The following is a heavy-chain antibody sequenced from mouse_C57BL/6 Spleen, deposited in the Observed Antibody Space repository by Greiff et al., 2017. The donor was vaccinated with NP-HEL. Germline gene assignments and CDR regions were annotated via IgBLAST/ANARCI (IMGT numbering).Heavy chain of an antibody. CDR2: IYPRSGNT. Sequence: VQLQQSGAELARPGASVKLSCKASGYTFTSYGISWVKQRTGQGLEWIGEIYPRSGNTYYNEKFKGKATLTADKSSSTAYMELRSLTSEDSAVYFCARVDYGSSYVPPFDYWGQGTTLTVSS. CDR1: GYTFTSYG. D-gene: IGHD1-1*01. CDR3: ARVDYGSSYVPPFDY. V-gene: IGHV1-81*01. J-gene: IGHJ2*01.